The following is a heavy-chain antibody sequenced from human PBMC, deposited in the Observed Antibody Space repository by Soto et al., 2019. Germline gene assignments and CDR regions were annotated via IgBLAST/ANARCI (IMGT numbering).Heavy chain of an antibody. CDR3: AKAIGYSGYDLDYYYGMDV. CDR1: GFTFSSYG. D-gene: IGHD5-12*01. CDR2: ISYDGSNK. J-gene: IGHJ6*02. Sequence: PWGSLRLSCAASGFTFSSYGMHWVRQAPGKGLEWVAVISYDGSNKYYADSVKGRFTISRDNSKNTLYLQMNSLRAEDTAVYYCAKAIGYSGYDLDYYYGMDVWGQGTTVTVSS. V-gene: IGHV3-30*18.